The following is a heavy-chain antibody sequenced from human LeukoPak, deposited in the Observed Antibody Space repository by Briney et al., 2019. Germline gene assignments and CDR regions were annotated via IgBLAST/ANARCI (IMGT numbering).Heavy chain of an antibody. CDR1: GFTFSSYG. J-gene: IGHJ4*02. Sequence: PGRSLRLSCAASGFTFSSYGMHWVRQAPGKGLEWVAVIWYDGSNKYYADSVKGRFTISRDNSKNTLYLQMNSLRAEDTAVYYCAKDLGYCGGDCYSFIDYWGQGTLVTVSP. V-gene: IGHV3-33*06. CDR3: AKDLGYCGGDCYSFIDY. D-gene: IGHD2-21*02. CDR2: IWYDGSNK.